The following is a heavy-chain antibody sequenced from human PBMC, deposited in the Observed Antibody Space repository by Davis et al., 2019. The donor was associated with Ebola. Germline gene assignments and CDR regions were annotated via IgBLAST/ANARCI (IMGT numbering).Heavy chain of an antibody. D-gene: IGHD3-3*01. J-gene: IGHJ4*02. CDR1: VITFSSYA. CDR3: ARDRITIIGANPVY. CDR2: ISSSSSYI. V-gene: IGHV3-21*01. Sequence: GESLKISCTDSVITFSSYAMTWLRQAPGKGLEWVSAISSSSSYIYYADSVKGRFTISRDNAKNSLYLQMNSLRADDTAVYYCARDRITIIGANPVYWGQGTLVTVTS.